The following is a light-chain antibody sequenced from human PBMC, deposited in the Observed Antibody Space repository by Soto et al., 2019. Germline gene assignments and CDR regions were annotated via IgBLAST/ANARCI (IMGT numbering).Light chain of an antibody. V-gene: IGLV2-8*01. CDR2: EVD. Sequence: QAVVTQPPSASGSPGQSVTISCTGTSSDVGYYNYVSWYQQHPGKAPKLIIYEVDKRPSGVPDRFSGSKSGNTASLTVSGLRAEDEAEYYCTSYAVGINVVFGGGTKVTVL. J-gene: IGLJ2*01. CDR1: SSDVGYYNY. CDR3: TSYAVGINVV.